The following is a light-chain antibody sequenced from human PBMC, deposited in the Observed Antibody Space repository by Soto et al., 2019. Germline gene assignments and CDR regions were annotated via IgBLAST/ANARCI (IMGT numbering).Light chain of an antibody. J-gene: IGKJ1*01. CDR3: LQDYNYPWT. CDR1: TGIRTD. V-gene: IGKV1-6*01. CDR2: AAT. Sequence: GARVTITCRASTGIRTDLSWYQQKPGKVPKVLIYAATSLHSGVPSKFSGSGSGTDFTLTISSLQPEDFATYYCLQDYNYPWTFGQGTKVDIK.